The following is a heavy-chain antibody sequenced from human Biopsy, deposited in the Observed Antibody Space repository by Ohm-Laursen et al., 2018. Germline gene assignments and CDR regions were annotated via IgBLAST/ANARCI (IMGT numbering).Heavy chain of an antibody. CDR2: IYPGGGT. Sequence: TLSLTWTVSGGSIRNYYWSWIRQAAGKGLEWIGRIYPGGGTIYNPSLKSRVTMSVGTSKNHFSLNLNSVTAADTAVYYCARHAPSYSGSYWRYFDLWGRDTLVTVSS. D-gene: IGHD1-26*01. CDR1: GGSIRNYY. J-gene: IGHJ2*01. CDR3: ARHAPSYSGSYWRYFDL. V-gene: IGHV4-4*07.